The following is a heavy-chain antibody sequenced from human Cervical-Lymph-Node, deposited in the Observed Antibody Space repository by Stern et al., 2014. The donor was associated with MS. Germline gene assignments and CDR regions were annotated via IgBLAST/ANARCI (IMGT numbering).Heavy chain of an antibody. Sequence: QVQLVQSGAEVKKPGSSVKVSCKASGGTFSTYAISCVRQAPGQGLEWMGGITPIFGRANYAQRFQGRVTITADESTSTAYMELSSLRSEDTAVYYCARGWSYDILTGYSYWGQGTLVTVSS. CDR1: GGTFSTYA. D-gene: IGHD3-9*01. CDR2: ITPIFGRA. J-gene: IGHJ4*02. V-gene: IGHV1-69*01. CDR3: ARGWSYDILTGYSY.